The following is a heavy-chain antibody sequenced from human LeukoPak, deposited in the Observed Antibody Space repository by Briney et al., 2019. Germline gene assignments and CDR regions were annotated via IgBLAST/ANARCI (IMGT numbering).Heavy chain of an antibody. CDR3: ARLSFLRGPRLVRGVSSYYFDY. V-gene: IGHV4-59*05. J-gene: IGHJ4*02. CDR1: GGSIDTWY. CDR2: IYYSGST. Sequence: PSETLSLTCTVSGGSIDTWYWSWIRQPPGRGLEWIGGIYYSGSTYYNPSLKSRVTISVGTSKNQFSLKLSSVTAAHTAVYYCARLSFLRGPRLVRGVSSYYFDYRGQGTLVTVSS. D-gene: IGHD3-10*01.